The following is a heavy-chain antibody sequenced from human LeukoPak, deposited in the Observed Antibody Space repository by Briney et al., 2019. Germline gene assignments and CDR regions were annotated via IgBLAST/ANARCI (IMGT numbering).Heavy chain of an antibody. Sequence: GGSLRLSCAASGFTFSNAWMSWVRQAPGKGLEWVGRIKSKTDGGTTDYAAPVKGRFTILRDDSKNTLYLQMNSLKTEDTAVYYCTTDPDRGTTPYYFDYWGQGTLVTVSS. J-gene: IGHJ4*02. CDR3: TTDPDRGTTPYYFDY. CDR1: GFTFSNAW. CDR2: IKSKTDGGTT. D-gene: IGHD4-17*01. V-gene: IGHV3-15*01.